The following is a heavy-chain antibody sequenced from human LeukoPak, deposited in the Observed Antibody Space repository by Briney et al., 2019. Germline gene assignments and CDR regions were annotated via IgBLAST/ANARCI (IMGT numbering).Heavy chain of an antibody. Sequence: GASVKVSCKASGGTFSSYAISWVRQAPGQGLEWMGWINAYNGNTHYAQKLQGRVTMTTDTSTSTAYMELRSLRSDDTAVYYCARVTQTDYDFDYWGQGTLVTVSS. CDR1: GGTFSSYA. D-gene: IGHD4-17*01. V-gene: IGHV1-18*01. CDR2: INAYNGNT. J-gene: IGHJ4*02. CDR3: ARVTQTDYDFDY.